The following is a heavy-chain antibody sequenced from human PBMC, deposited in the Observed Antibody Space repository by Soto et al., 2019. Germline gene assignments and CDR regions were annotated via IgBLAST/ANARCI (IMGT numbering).Heavy chain of an antibody. CDR2: IYYTGTT. V-gene: IGHV4-59*01. CDR3: ARLGVEDYFDSGSYYRFDY. J-gene: IGHJ4*02. D-gene: IGHD3-10*01. Sequence: SETMSLTCTVYGGTISCYYWSWIRQPPGKGLEWIGEIYYTGTTNYSPSLKSRVTISVDTSKNQFSLKLTSVTAADTAVYYCARLGVEDYFDSGSYYRFDYWGQGTLVTVSS. CDR1: GGTISCYY.